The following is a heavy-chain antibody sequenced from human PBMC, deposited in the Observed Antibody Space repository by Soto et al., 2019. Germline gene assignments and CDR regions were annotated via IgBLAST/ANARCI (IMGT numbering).Heavy chain of an antibody. D-gene: IGHD3-22*01. Sequence: EASVKVSCKASGYTFTSYAMHWVRQAPGQRLEWMGWINAGNGNTKYSQKFQGRVTITRDTSASTAYMELSSLRSEDTAVYYCARGQPYYYDSSGYDYWGQGTLVTVSS. CDR3: ARGQPYYYDSSGYDY. V-gene: IGHV1-3*01. J-gene: IGHJ4*02. CDR1: GYTFTSYA. CDR2: INAGNGNT.